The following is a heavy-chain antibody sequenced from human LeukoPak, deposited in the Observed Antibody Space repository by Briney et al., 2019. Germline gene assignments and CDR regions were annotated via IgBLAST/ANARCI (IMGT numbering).Heavy chain of an antibody. CDR3: VKFRGIQHYNYHMDV. D-gene: IGHD3-10*01. CDR1: GFTFSSYA. J-gene: IGHJ6*03. Sequence: PGGSLRLSCAASGFTFSSYAMSWVRQAPGKGLEWVSGLTGSGGSTYYADSVKGRFTISRDNSKNTLSPQMNSLRAEDAAVYYCVKFRGIQHYNYHMDVWGKGTTVTVSS. CDR2: LTGSGGST. V-gene: IGHV3-23*01.